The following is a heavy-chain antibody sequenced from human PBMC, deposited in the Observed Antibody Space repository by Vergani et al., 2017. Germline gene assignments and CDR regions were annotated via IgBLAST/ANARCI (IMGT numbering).Heavy chain of an antibody. Sequence: QVRLEESGPGLVKPSETLSLTCSVSGYSIGNGFYWAWIRQSPGEGLQWLTSIHNRGKTYHNPSLKSRVSVSLDTSKNRFSLNLTSLTATDTAVDYCARSRPYCTSGSCPAIWGQGTLVTVSS. CDR3: ARSRPYCTSGSCPAI. CDR1: GYSIGNGFY. J-gene: IGHJ4*02. D-gene: IGHD2-15*01. CDR2: IHNRGKT. V-gene: IGHV4-38-2*01.